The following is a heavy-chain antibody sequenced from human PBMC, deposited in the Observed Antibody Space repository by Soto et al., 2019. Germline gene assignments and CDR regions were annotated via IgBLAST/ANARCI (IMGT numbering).Heavy chain of an antibody. Sequence: PSETLSLTCTVSGASVSTGAYYWGWVRQRPGRGQEWIGYVYQSGYTYYNMSLKSRLTISLDRSNNQFSLGLTSVTAADTAVYYCVRAMRHTAMVYPWFEPWGQGTLVTVSS. CDR2: VYQSGYT. J-gene: IGHJ5*02. D-gene: IGHD5-18*01. V-gene: IGHV4-31*03. CDR1: GASVSTGAYY. CDR3: VRAMRHTAMVYPWFEP.